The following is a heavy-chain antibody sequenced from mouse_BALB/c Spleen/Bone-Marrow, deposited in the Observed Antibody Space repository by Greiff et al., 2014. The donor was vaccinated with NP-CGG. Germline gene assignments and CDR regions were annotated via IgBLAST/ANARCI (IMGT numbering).Heavy chain of an antibody. Sequence: VQLKESGAELVKPGASVKLSCTASGFNIKDTYVHWVKQRPEQGLEWIGRIDPANGNTKYDPKFQGKATITADTSSNTAYLRLSSLTSEDTAVYYCASYYYGSSYGFAYWGQGTLVTVSA. CDR3: ASYYYGSSYGFAY. V-gene: IGHV14-3*02. CDR2: IDPANGNT. J-gene: IGHJ3*01. CDR1: GFNIKDTY. D-gene: IGHD1-1*01.